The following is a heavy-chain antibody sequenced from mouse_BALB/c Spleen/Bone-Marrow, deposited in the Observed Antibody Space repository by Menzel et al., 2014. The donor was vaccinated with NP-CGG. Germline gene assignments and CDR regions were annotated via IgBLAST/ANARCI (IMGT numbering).Heavy chain of an antibody. CDR3: ARYGNSPMDC. Sequence: EVKLVESGGGLVKPGGSLKLSCAASGFTFSDYYMYWVRQTPEKRLVWVVTISDGGSYTYYPDSVKGRFTISRDNAKNNLYLQMSSLKSKDPAMYYCARYGNSPMDCWGEGTAFAVST. J-gene: IGHJ4*01. CDR2: ISDGGSYT. CDR1: GFTFSDYY. D-gene: IGHD1-1*01. V-gene: IGHV5-4*02.